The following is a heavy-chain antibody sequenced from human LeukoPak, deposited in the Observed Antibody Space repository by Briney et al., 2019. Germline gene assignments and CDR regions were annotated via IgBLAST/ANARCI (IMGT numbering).Heavy chain of an antibody. CDR3: ASTPYCSSTSCYYYYYMDV. D-gene: IGHD2-2*01. Sequence: SETLSLTCTVSGGSISSYYWSWIRQPAGKGLEWIGRIYTSGSTNYNPPLKSRVTMSVDTSKNQFSLKLSSVTAADTAVYYCASTPYCSSTSCYYYYYMDVWGKGTTVTVSS. CDR2: IYTSGST. CDR1: GGSISSYY. V-gene: IGHV4-4*07. J-gene: IGHJ6*03.